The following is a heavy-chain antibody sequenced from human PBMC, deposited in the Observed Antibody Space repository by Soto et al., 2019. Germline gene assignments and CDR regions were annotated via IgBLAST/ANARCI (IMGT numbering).Heavy chain of an antibody. D-gene: IGHD3-3*01. CDR3: AKGEGERFLEWLSTGYYYYGMDV. V-gene: IGHV3-30*18. CDR2: ISYDGSNK. Sequence: QVQLVESGGGVVQPGRSLRLSCAASGFTFSSYGMHWVRQAPGKGLEWVAVISYDGSNKYYADSVKGRFTISRDNSKNTLYLQMSSLRAEDTAVYYCAKGEGERFLEWLSTGYYYYGMDVWGQGTTVTVSS. J-gene: IGHJ6*02. CDR1: GFTFSSYG.